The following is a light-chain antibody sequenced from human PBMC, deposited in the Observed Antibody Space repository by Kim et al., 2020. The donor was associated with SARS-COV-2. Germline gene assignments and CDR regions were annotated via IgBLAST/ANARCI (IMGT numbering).Light chain of an antibody. CDR1: SSDVGSYKL. Sequence: GQSITISCTGTSSDVGSYKLVSWYQQHPGKAPKVMIYEDNKRPSGVSNRFSGSKSGNTASLTISGLQAEDEADYYCCSYAGSSTWVFGGGTKVTVL. CDR3: CSYAGSSTWV. V-gene: IGLV2-23*01. J-gene: IGLJ3*02. CDR2: EDN.